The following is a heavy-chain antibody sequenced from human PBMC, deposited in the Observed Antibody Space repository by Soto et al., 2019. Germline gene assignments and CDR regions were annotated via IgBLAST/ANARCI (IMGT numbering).Heavy chain of an antibody. CDR2: IYPGDSDT. J-gene: IGHJ3*02. Sequence: PGESLKGSCKGSGYSFSSYWSGWVRQMPGKGLEWMGIIYPGDSDTRYSPSFQGQVTISADKSISTAYLQWSSLKASDTAMYYCARQALYGDYNAFDIWGQGTMVTVSS. D-gene: IGHD4-17*01. V-gene: IGHV5-51*01. CDR3: ARQALYGDYNAFDI. CDR1: GYSFSSYW.